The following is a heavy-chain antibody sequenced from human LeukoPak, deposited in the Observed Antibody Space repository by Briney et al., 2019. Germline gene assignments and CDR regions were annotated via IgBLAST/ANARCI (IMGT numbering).Heavy chain of an antibody. CDR3: AKQLGYCSDGSCYFPY. D-gene: IGHD2-15*01. CDR1: GFTFSSSV. CDR2: ISNNGGYT. Sequence: GGSLRLSCAASGFTFSSSVMSWVRQAPGKGLEWVSAISNNGGYTYYADSVQGRFTISRDNSKSTLCLQINSLRAEDTAVYYCAKQLGYCSDGSCYFPYWGQGTLVTVSS. J-gene: IGHJ4*02. V-gene: IGHV3-23*01.